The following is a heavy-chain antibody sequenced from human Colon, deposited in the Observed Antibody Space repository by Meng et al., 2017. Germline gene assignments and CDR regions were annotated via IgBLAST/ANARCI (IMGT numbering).Heavy chain of an antibody. CDR2: INGDGSTT. Sequence: GGSLRLSCTASGFIFSNYWMHWVRQEPGKGLVWVSRINGDGSTTGYADSVKGRFTISRDNAKNTLSLQMNSLRAEDTAVYYCVRALNDDGGEPFWGQGMLVTVSS. CDR1: GFIFSNYW. D-gene: IGHD4-23*01. J-gene: IGHJ4*02. CDR3: VRALNDDGGEPF. V-gene: IGHV3-74*01.